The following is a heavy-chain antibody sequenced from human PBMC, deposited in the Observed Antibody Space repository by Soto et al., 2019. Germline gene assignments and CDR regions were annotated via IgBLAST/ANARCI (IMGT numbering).Heavy chain of an antibody. V-gene: IGHV3-30*04. D-gene: IGHD2-21*02. Sequence: QVQLLESGGGVVQPGRSLRLSCAASGFTFSSYAMHWVRQAPGKGLEWVAVISYDGSNKYYADSVKGRFTISRDNSKNTLYLQKGSLRPEDTAVYYCARDRGAYCGGDCYLDYWGQGTLVTVSS. CDR3: ARDRGAYCGGDCYLDY. CDR1: GFTFSSYA. J-gene: IGHJ4*02. CDR2: ISYDGSNK.